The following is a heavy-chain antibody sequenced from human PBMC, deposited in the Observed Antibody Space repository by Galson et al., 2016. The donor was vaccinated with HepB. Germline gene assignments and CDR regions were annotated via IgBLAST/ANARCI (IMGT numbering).Heavy chain of an antibody. CDR1: GLNFSTSG. Sequence: SLRLSCAASGLNFSTSGMHWVRQTPGKGLEWVAVTWHDGSNIYYGDSVRGRFTISRDNSKNILYLQMNSLRPGDTAVYYCARDLMIQGVSSPSYYFDFWGQGTLVTVSS. D-gene: IGHD3-10*01. V-gene: IGHV3-33*01. J-gene: IGHJ4*02. CDR3: ARDLMIQGVSSPSYYFDF. CDR2: TWHDGSNI.